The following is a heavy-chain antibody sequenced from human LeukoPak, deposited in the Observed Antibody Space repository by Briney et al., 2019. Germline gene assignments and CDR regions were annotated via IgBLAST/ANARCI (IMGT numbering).Heavy chain of an antibody. CDR2: IYHSGST. CDR1: GGSISSGGYS. Sequence: PSETLSLTCAVSGGSISSGGYSWSWIRQPPGTGLEWIGYIYHSGSTYYNPSLKSRVTISVDRSKNQFSLKLSSVTAADTAVYYCARSLGDVVVPAAIRFDPWGQGTLVTVSS. V-gene: IGHV4-30-2*01. J-gene: IGHJ5*02. D-gene: IGHD2-2*01. CDR3: ARSLGDVVVPAAIRFDP.